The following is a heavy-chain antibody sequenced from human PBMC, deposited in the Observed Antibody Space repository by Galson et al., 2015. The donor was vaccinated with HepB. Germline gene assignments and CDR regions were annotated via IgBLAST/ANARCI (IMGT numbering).Heavy chain of an antibody. CDR3: AKGGFRDVYNPVWYFDL. Sequence: SLRLSCAATGFTFSSYGMHWVRQAPGKGLEWVAVISYDGSKKYYADSVKGRFSISRDNSKNTLHLQVNSLRAEDTAVYYCAKGGFRDVYNPVWYFDLWGRGTLVTVSS. V-gene: IGHV3-30*18. D-gene: IGHD5-24*01. CDR1: GFTFSSYG. J-gene: IGHJ2*01. CDR2: ISYDGSKK.